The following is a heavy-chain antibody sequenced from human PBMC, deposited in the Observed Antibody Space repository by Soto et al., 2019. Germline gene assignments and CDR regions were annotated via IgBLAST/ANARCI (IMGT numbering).Heavy chain of an antibody. Sequence: GGSLRLSCAASGFTFSSYAMSWVRQAPGKGLEWVSAISGSGGSTYYADSVKGRFTISRDNSKNTLYLQMNSLRAEDTAVYYCAKSSIAAAGGYYYYYYMDVWGKGTTVTVSS. J-gene: IGHJ6*03. V-gene: IGHV3-23*01. CDR2: ISGSGGST. CDR3: AKSSIAAAGGYYYYYYMDV. D-gene: IGHD6-13*01. CDR1: GFTFSSYA.